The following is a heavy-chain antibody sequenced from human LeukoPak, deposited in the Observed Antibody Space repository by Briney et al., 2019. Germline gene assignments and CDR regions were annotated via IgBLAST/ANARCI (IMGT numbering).Heavy chain of an antibody. CDR1: GFTFSTYR. V-gene: IGHV3-21*01. D-gene: IGHD5-12*01. Sequence: AESLRLSCVGTGFTFSTYRMNWVRQAPGKGLEWVSSISSSSSYIYYADSVKGRFTISRDNSKNTLYLQMGSLRAEDMAVYYCAKGLYSGYGTVDYWGQGTLVTVSS. J-gene: IGHJ4*02. CDR2: ISSSSSYI. CDR3: AKGLYSGYGTVDY.